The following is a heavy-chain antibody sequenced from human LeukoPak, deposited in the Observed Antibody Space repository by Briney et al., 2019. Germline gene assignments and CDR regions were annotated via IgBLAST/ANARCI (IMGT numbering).Heavy chain of an antibody. CDR3: ARDNWNYGSSMDV. CDR2: VYYSGST. V-gene: IGHV4-59*02. Sequence: SETLSLTCVVSGGSVSGYYWGWIRQPPGRGLEWIGYVYYSGSTNYNPSFKSRVTISVDTSKNQFSLKLSSVTAADTAVYYCARDNWNYGSSMDVWGQGTTVTVSS. CDR1: GGSVSGYY. J-gene: IGHJ6*02. D-gene: IGHD1-7*01.